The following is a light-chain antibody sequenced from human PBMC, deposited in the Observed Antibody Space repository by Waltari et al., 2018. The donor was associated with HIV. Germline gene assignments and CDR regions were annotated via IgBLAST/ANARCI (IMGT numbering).Light chain of an antibody. J-gene: IGKJ4*01. V-gene: IGKV3-20*01. CDR2: GAS. Sequence: EIVLTQSPGTLSLSPGERATLSCRASQSVSRSYFAWYQQKPGQAPRLLIYGASSRATGSPDRFSGSGSGTDFTLTISRLEPEDCAVYYCQQYGSSPLTFGGGTKVEIK. CDR3: QQYGSSPLT. CDR1: QSVSRSY.